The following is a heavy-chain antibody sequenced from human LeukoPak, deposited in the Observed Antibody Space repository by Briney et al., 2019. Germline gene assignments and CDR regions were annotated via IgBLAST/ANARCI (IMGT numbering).Heavy chain of an antibody. J-gene: IGHJ4*02. V-gene: IGHV3-48*03. CDR3: ARYSGYNILTGYPPPGYFDY. D-gene: IGHD3-9*01. CDR1: GFTFSSYE. CDR2: ISSSGSTI. Sequence: PGGSLRLSCAASGFTFSSYEMNWVRQAPGKGLEWVSYISSSGSTIYYADSVKGRFTISRDNAKNSLYLQMNSLRAEDTAVYYCARYSGYNILTGYPPPGYFDYWDQGTLVTVSP.